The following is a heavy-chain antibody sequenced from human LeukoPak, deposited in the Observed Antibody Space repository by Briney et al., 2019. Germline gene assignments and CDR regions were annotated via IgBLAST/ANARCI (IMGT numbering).Heavy chain of an antibody. V-gene: IGHV1-18*01. CDR2: ISAYNGNT. CDR1: GYTFTSYG. J-gene: IGHJ4*02. D-gene: IGHD3-22*01. CDR3: ARAPTTYYDSSGYHIDY. Sequence: ASVKVSCKASGYTFTSYGISWVRQAPGQGLEWMGWISAYNGNTNYAQKLQGRVTMTTDTSTSTAYMELRSLRSDDTAVYYCARAPTTYYDSSGYHIDYWGQGTLVTVSS.